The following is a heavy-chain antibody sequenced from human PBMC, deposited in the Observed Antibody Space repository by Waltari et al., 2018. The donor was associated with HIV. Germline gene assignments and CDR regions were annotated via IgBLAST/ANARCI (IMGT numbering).Heavy chain of an antibody. Sequence: QVQLQESGPGLVNPSQTLSLTCTVSSGPISSGSFYWCWTRQPAGKGLDWIGRIYTSGSTNYNPSLKSRVTISIDASKNQFSLRLSSVTAADTAVYFCARGWSGSSGYNWFDPWGQGTLVTVSS. D-gene: IGHD6-6*01. CDR2: IYTSGST. V-gene: IGHV4-61*02. CDR3: ARGWSGSSGYNWFDP. CDR1: SGPISSGSFY. J-gene: IGHJ5*02.